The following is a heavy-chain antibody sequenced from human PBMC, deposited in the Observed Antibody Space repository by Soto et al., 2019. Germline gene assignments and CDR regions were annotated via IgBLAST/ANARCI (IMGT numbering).Heavy chain of an antibody. CDR3: ARETQLVPYYYYGMDV. D-gene: IGHD6-6*01. J-gene: IGHJ6*02. V-gene: IGHV3-74*01. CDR2: INSDGSST. CDR1: GFTFSSYW. Sequence: GGSLRLSCAASGFTFSSYWMHWVRQAPGKGLVWVSRINSDGSSTRYADSVKGRFTISRDTAKNTLYLQMNSLRAEDTAVYYCARETQLVPYYYYGMDVWGQGTTVTVSS.